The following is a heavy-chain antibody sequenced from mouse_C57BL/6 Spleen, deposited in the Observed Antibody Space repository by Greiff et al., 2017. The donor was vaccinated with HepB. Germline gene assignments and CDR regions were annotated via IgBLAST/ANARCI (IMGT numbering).Heavy chain of an antibody. CDR3: ARDGSDSWFAY. CDR2: ISNGGGST. J-gene: IGHJ3*01. V-gene: IGHV5-12*01. Sequence: EVHLVESGGGLVQPGGSLKLSCAASGFTFSDYYMYWVRPTPEKRLEWVAYISNGGGSTYYPDTVKGRFTISRDNAKNTLYLQMSRLKSEDTAMYYCARDGSDSWFAYWGQGTLVTVSA. CDR1: GFTFSDYY. D-gene: IGHD3-2*02.